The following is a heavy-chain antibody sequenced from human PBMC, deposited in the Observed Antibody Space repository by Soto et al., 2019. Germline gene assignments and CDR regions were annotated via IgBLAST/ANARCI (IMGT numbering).Heavy chain of an antibody. CDR3: AKTFLARYCSSSICYYPADYFDY. V-gene: IGHV3-23*01. D-gene: IGHD2-2*01. J-gene: IGHJ4*02. CDR1: TFSSYA. Sequence: TFSSYAMSWVRQAPGKGLEWVSTISSSGHSTHDADAVKGRFNISRDNSKSTLYLQMNRLRAEDTAVYYCAKTFLARYCSSSICYYPADYFDYWGQGTLVTVSS. CDR2: ISSSGHST.